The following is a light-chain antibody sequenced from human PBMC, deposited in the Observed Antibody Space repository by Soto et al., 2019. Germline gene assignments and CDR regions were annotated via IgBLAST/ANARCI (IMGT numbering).Light chain of an antibody. V-gene: IGLV2-8*01. CDR1: SSDVGAYNY. CDR3: PSYAGSNIWV. J-gene: IGLJ3*02. Sequence: QSALTQPPSASGSPGQSVTISCTGTSSDVGAYNYVSWYQQYPGKAPKLMIYEVNKRPSGVPDRFSGSKSGKTASLTVSGLQPEDEADYHCPSYAGSNIWVFGGGTQLTVL. CDR2: EVN.